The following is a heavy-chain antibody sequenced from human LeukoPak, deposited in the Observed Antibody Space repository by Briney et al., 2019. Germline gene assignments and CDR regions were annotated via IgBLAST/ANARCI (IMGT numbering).Heavy chain of an antibody. Sequence: ASVKVSCKASGYTFTSYDINWVRQATGQGLEWMGWMNPNSGNTGYAQKFQGRVTMTRNTSISTAYMELSSLRSEDTAVYYCARARSVYGSSSKPPNWFDPWGQGTLVTVSS. CDR1: GYTFTSYD. CDR3: ARARSVYGSSSKPPNWFDP. CDR2: MNPNSGNT. D-gene: IGHD6-6*01. J-gene: IGHJ5*02. V-gene: IGHV1-8*01.